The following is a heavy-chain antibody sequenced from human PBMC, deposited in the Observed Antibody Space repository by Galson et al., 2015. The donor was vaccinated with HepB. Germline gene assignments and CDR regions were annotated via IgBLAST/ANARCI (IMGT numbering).Heavy chain of an antibody. CDR2: TYYSGST. CDR1: GGSISSYY. Sequence: ETLSLTCTVSGGSISSYYWSWIRQPPGKGLEWIGYTYYSGSTNYNPSLKSRVTISVDTSKNQFSLKLSSVTAADTAVYYCARSHAPPGYCSSTSCYKLSLDYGTDVWGQGTTVTVSS. J-gene: IGHJ6*02. V-gene: IGHV4-59*01. D-gene: IGHD2-2*02. CDR3: ARSHAPPGYCSSTSCYKLSLDYGTDV.